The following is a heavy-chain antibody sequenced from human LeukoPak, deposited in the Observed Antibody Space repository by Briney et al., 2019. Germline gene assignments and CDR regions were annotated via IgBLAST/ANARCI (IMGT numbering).Heavy chain of an antibody. CDR2: IYYSGST. D-gene: IGHD5-18*01. J-gene: IGHJ5*02. CDR3: ARSSYGYGNWFDP. Sequence: PSETLSLTCTVSGGSISSYYWSWIRQPPGKGLEWIGYIYYSGSTNYNPSLKSRVTISVDTSKNQFSLKLSSVAAADTAVYYCARSSYGYGNWFDPWGKETRVTVSS. CDR1: GGSISSYY. V-gene: IGHV4-59*01.